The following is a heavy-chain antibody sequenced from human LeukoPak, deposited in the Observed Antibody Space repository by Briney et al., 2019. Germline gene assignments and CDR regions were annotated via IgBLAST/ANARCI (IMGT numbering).Heavy chain of an antibody. CDR1: GGSISSGDYY. CDR3: ARVGDYYDSSGYRNHP. D-gene: IGHD3-22*01. CDR2: IYYSGST. J-gene: IGHJ5*02. Sequence: SQTLSLTCTVSGGSISSGDYYWSWIRQPPGEGLEWIGYIYYSGSTHYNPSLKSRVTISVDTSKNQFSLKLSSVTAADTAVYYCARVGDYYDSSGYRNHPWGQGTLVTVSS. V-gene: IGHV4-30-4*08.